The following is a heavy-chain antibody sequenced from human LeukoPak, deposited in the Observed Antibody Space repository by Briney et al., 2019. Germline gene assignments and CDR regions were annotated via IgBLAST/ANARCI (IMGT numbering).Heavy chain of an antibody. CDR2: VYSSGST. Sequence: PSETLSLTCSVSGYSISSGFYWGWIRQPPGKGLEWIGSVYSSGSTYYNPSLRSQITISVDTSKNQFSLKLTSVAAADTAMYYCTRDMEYPGAGFDYWGQGIPVTVSS. D-gene: IGHD3-3*01. CDR1: GYSISSGFY. V-gene: IGHV4-38-2*02. J-gene: IGHJ4*02. CDR3: TRDMEYPGAGFDY.